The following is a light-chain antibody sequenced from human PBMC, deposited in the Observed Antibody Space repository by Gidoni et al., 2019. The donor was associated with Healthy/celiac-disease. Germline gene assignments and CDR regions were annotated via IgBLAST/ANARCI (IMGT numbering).Light chain of an antibody. V-gene: IGLV2-14*03. CDR3: SSYTSSSSYG. CDR1: SSDVGGYNY. CDR2: DVS. J-gene: IGLJ1*01. Sequence: QSALPQPASVSGSPGQSITISCTGTSSDVGGYNYVSLYQQHPGKAPKLMIYDVSNRPSGVSNRFSGSKSGNTASRTIAGLQAEDEADYYCSSYTSSSSYGFGTGTKVTVL.